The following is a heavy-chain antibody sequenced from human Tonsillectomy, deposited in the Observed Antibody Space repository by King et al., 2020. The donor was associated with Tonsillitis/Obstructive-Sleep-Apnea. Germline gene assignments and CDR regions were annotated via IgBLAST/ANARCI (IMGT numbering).Heavy chain of an antibody. CDR1: GFSLSTSGVG. CDR2: IYWDDDK. CDR3: AHRPPWEYYYDSSGYFAYFDL. D-gene: IGHD3-22*01. J-gene: IGHJ2*01. Sequence: TLKESGPTLVKPTQTLTLTCTFSGFSLSTSGVGVGWIRQPPGKALEWLALIYWDDDKRYSPSLKSRLTITKDTSKNQVVLTMTNMDPVDTATYYCAHRPPWEYYYDSSGYFAYFDLWGRGTLVTVSS. V-gene: IGHV2-5*02.